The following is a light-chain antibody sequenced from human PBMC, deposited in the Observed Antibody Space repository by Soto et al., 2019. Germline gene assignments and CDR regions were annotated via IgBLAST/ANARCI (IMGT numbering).Light chain of an antibody. Sequence: ENGLTQSPGTLSLSPGERATLSCRASQSVSSSYLAWYQQKPGQAPRLLIYGASSRATGIPDRFSGSGSGTDFTLTISRLEPEDFAVYYCQQYGSSPPWTFGQGTKVDIK. CDR3: QQYGSSPPWT. CDR2: GAS. J-gene: IGKJ1*01. V-gene: IGKV3-20*01. CDR1: QSVSSSY.